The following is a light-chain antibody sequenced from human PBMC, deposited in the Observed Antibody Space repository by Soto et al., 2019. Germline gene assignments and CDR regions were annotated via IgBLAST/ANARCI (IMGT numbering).Light chain of an antibody. CDR2: GAS. CDR3: HQYGSSPQT. Sequence: ELVLTQSPGTLSLSPWERTTLSCRASQSLYNSYLAWYQQKPGQAPRLLIYGASSRATGIPDRFSGSGSGTDFTLTISRLEPEDFAVYYCHQYGSSPQTFGQGTKVDIK. V-gene: IGKV3-20*01. J-gene: IGKJ1*01. CDR1: QSLYNSY.